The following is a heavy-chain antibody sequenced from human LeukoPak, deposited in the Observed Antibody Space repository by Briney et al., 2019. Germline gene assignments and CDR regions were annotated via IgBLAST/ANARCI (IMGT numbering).Heavy chain of an antibody. D-gene: IGHD6-13*01. V-gene: IGHV4-59*01. Sequence: PSETLSLTCTVSGGSISSYYWSWIRQPPGKGLEWIGYIYYSGSTNYNPSLKSRVTISVDTSKNQFSLKLSSVTAADTAVYYCARAPIAAGGTENFDYWGQGTLVTVPS. CDR1: GGSISSYY. CDR3: ARAPIAAGGTENFDY. J-gene: IGHJ4*02. CDR2: IYYSGST.